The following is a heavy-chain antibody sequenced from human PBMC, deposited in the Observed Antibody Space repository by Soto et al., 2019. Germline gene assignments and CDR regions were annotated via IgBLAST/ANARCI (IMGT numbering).Heavy chain of an antibody. CDR3: AREMVRGVIERFQGP. J-gene: IGHJ5*02. Sequence: PGGSLRLSCAASGFTFSSYWMSWVRQAPGKGLEWVANIKQDGSEKYYVDSVKGRFTISRDNAKNSLYLQMNSLRAEDTAVYYCAREMVRGVIERFQGPWVQGTLVTFAS. V-gene: IGHV3-7*01. CDR2: IKQDGSEK. CDR1: GFTFSSYW. D-gene: IGHD3-10*01.